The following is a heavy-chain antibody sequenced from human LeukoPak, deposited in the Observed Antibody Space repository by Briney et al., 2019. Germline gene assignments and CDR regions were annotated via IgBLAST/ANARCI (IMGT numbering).Heavy chain of an antibody. Sequence: GGSLRLSCAASGFTFSNAWMSWVRQAPGKGLEWVGRIKSKTDGGTTDYAAPVKGRFTISRDDSKNTLYLQMNSLKTEDTAVYYCTTDLIALPLMGHPGLDAFDIWGQGTMVTVSS. CDR2: IKSKTDGGTT. D-gene: IGHD2-8*01. V-gene: IGHV3-15*01. CDR3: TTDLIALPLMGHPGLDAFDI. J-gene: IGHJ3*02. CDR1: GFTFSNAW.